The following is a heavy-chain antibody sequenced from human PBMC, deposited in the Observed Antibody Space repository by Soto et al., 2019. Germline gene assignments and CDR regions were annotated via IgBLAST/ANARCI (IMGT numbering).Heavy chain of an antibody. Sequence: GGSLRLSCAASGFTFSSYGMHWVRQAPGKGLEWVAVISYDGSNKYYADSVKGRFTISRDNSKNTLYLQMNSLRAEDTAVYYCAKDRRYCSSTICRAPYYYYGMDVWGKGTTVTVSS. J-gene: IGHJ6*04. D-gene: IGHD2-2*01. CDR3: AKDRRYCSSTICRAPYYYYGMDV. CDR2: ISYDGSNK. CDR1: GFTFSSYG. V-gene: IGHV3-30*18.